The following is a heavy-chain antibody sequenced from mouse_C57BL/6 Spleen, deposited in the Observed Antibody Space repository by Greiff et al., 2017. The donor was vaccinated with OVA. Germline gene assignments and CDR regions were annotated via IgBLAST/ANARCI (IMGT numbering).Heavy chain of an antibody. CDR2: IYPGSGNT. J-gene: IGHJ4*01. D-gene: IGHD2-2*01. V-gene: IGHV1-76*01. CDR1: GYTFTDYY. Sequence: QVQLQQSGAELVRPGASVKLSCKASGYTFTDYYINWVKQRPGQGLEWIARIYPGSGNTYYNEKFKGKATLTAEKSSSTAYMQLSSLTSEDSAVYFCARGEGMVTYYYAMDYWGQGTSVTVSS. CDR3: ARGEGMVTYYYAMDY.